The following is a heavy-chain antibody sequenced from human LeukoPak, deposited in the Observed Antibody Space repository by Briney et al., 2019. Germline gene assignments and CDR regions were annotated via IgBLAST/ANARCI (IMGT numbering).Heavy chain of an antibody. J-gene: IGHJ4*02. CDR1: GFTFSSYA. D-gene: IGHD3-3*01. CDR2: ISYDGSNK. Sequence: PTGRSLRLSCAASGFTFSSYAMHWVRQAPGKGLEWLAVISYDGSNKYYADSVKGRFTISRDNSKNTLYLQMNSLRAEDTAVYYCARDARRYDFWSGYYHDYWGQGTLVTVSS. V-gene: IGHV3-30-3*01. CDR3: ARDARRYDFWSGYYHDY.